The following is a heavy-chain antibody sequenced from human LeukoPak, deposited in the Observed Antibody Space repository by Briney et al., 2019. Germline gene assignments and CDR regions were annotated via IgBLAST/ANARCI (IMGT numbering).Heavy chain of an antibody. CDR3: ARTTSFTASGYDY. V-gene: IGHV1-8*03. CDR2: MNPNSGDR. Sequence: ASVKVSCRASGYTFTTYHINWVLQAAGQGLEWMGWMNPNSGDRGFAQKFQGRVTITTDTSIGTAYMELSSLRSEDTAVYFCARTTSFTASGYDYWGQGTLVTVST. CDR1: GYTFTTYH. J-gene: IGHJ4*02. D-gene: IGHD6-25*01.